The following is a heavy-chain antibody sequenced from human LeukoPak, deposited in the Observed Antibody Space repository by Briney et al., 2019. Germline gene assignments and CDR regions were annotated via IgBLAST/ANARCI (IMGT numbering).Heavy chain of an antibody. CDR2: ISASGDST. V-gene: IGHV3-23*01. CDR3: ARAVPYGPEDY. Sequence: GGSLRLSCAASGFIFSSYSMSWVRQAPGKGLEWVSGISASGDSTHYADSVKGRFTISRDNSKNTLYLQMNSPRAEDTAVYYCARAVPYGPEDYWGQGTLVTVSS. D-gene: IGHD1-14*01. J-gene: IGHJ4*02. CDR1: GFIFSSYS.